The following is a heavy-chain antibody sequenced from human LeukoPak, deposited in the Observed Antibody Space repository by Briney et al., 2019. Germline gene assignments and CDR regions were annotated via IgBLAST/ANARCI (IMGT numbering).Heavy chain of an antibody. V-gene: IGHV3-30-3*01. CDR2: ISYDGSNK. Sequence: GGSLRLSCAASGFTFSSYAMHWVRQAPGKGLEWVAVISYDGSNKYYADSVKGRFTISRDNSKNTLYLQMNSLGAEDTAVYYCARDRDCSGGSCYSLFDYWGQGTLVTVSS. D-gene: IGHD2-15*01. J-gene: IGHJ4*02. CDR3: ARDRDCSGGSCYSLFDY. CDR1: GFTFSSYA.